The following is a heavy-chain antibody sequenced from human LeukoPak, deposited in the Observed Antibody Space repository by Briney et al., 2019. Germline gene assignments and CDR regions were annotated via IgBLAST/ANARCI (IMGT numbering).Heavy chain of an antibody. J-gene: IGHJ4*02. V-gene: IGHV3-23*01. D-gene: IGHD3-16*01. Sequence: PGGSLRLSCAAPGFTFSSYAMSWVRQAPGKGLEWVSAISGSGGSTYYADSVKGRFTISRDNSKNTLYLQMNSLRAEDTAVYYCAKGGGPTTSIDYWGQGTLVTVSS. CDR3: AKGGGPTTSIDY. CDR1: GFTFSSYA. CDR2: ISGSGGST.